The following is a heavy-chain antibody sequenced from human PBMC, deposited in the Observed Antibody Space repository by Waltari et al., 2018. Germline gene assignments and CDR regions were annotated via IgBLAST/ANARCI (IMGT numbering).Heavy chain of an antibody. CDR3: VRSVDIVATRRTEYCYGGRCYYYYLDV. CDR2: INPNNGDT. D-gene: IGHD5-12*01. Sequence: QVQLVQSGAEVKKPGASVKVSCKASGYSFTGYFMHWVRQAPGQGLEWMGWINPNNGDTKNAQKFQGRVTMTRETSISTVYMELSRLRSDDTAVYYCVRSVDIVATRRTEYCYGGRCYYYYLDVWGKGTTVTISS. V-gene: IGHV1-2*02. J-gene: IGHJ6*03. CDR1: GYSFTGYF.